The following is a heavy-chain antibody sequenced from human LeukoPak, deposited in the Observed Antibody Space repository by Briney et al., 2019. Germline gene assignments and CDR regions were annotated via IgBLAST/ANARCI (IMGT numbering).Heavy chain of an antibody. J-gene: IGHJ4*02. CDR3: ARERQLERLAFGKEGSAFDY. CDR2: ISSSSIYI. V-gene: IGHV3-21*01. Sequence: PGGSLRLSCSASGFAFSTYSMNWVRQAPGKGLEWVSSISSSSIYIYYADSLKGRFTISRDNAKNSLFLQMNSLRAEDTAVYYCARERQLERLAFGKEGSAFDYWGQGTLVTVSS. D-gene: IGHD1-1*01. CDR1: GFAFSTYS.